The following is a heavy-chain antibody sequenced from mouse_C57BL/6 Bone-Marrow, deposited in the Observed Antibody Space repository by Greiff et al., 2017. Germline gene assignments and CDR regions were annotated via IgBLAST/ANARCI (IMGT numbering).Heavy chain of an antibody. CDR1: GYTFTSYW. D-gene: IGHD1-1*01. V-gene: IGHV1-52*01. J-gene: IGHJ2*01. Sequence: QVQLQQSGAELVRPGSSVKLSCKASGYTFTSYWMHWVKQRPIQGLEWIGNIDPSDSETHYNQKFKDKATLTVDKSSSTAYMQLSSLTSEDSAVYYCARSDYGRSYDLDYWGQGTTLTVSS. CDR3: ARSDYGRSYDLDY. CDR2: IDPSDSET.